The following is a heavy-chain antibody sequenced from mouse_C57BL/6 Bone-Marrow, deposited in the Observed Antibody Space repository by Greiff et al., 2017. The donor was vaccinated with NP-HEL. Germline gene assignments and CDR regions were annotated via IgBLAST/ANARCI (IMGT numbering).Heavy chain of an antibody. D-gene: IGHD1-1*01. CDR3: ARETYGSSHYCYFDY. CDR2: IYPGGGYT. V-gene: IGHV1-63*01. J-gene: IGHJ2*01. Sequence: QVQLQQSGAELVRPGTSVKMSCKASGYTFTNYWIGWAKQRPGHGLEWIGDIYPGGGYTNYNEKFKGKATLTADKSSSTAYMQLSSLTSEDSAIYYCARETYGSSHYCYFDYWGQGTTLTVSS. CDR1: GYTFTNYW.